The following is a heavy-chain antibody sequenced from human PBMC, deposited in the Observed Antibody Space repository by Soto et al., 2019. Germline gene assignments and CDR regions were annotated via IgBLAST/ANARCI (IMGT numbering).Heavy chain of an antibody. J-gene: IGHJ4*02. Sequence: QVQLVESGGGVVQPGRSLRLSCAASGFTFSSYGMHWVRQAPGKGLEWVAVIWYDGSNKYYADSVKGRFTIPRDNSKNTLYLQMNSLRAEDTAVYYCARERDSSGYTRLDYWGQGTLVTVSS. D-gene: IGHD3-22*01. CDR1: GFTFSSYG. CDR2: IWYDGSNK. V-gene: IGHV3-33*01. CDR3: ARERDSSGYTRLDY.